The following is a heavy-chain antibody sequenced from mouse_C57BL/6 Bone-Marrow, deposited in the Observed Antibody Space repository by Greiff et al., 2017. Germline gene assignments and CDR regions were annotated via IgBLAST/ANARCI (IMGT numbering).Heavy chain of an antibody. CDR2: INPNNGGT. V-gene: IGHV1-26*01. CDR3: ARRPFAY. CDR1: GYTFTDYY. J-gene: IGHJ3*01. Sequence: VQLQQSGPELVKPGASVKISCKASGYTFTDYYMNWVKQSHGQSLEWIGDINPNNGGTSYNQKFKGKATLTVDKSSSTAYMELRSLTSEDSAGYYCARRPFAYWGQGTLVTVSA.